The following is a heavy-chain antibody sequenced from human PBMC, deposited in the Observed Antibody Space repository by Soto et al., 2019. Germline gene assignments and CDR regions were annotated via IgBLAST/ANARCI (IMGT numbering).Heavy chain of an antibody. J-gene: IGHJ4*02. D-gene: IGHD5-18*01. CDR2: IKQDGSEK. CDR3: ARGGYSYGYYFDY. Sequence: VQLVESGGGLVQPGGSLRLSCAASGFTFRHYWMTWVRQAPGKGLEWVANIKQDGSEKYYVDSVKGRFTFSRDNAKNSVYLQMNSLRAEDTAVYYCARGGYSYGYYFDYWGQGILVIVSS. CDR1: GFTFRHYW. V-gene: IGHV3-7*01.